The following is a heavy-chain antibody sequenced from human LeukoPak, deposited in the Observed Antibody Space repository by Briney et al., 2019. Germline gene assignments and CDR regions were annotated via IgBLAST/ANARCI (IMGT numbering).Heavy chain of an antibody. V-gene: IGHV1-46*01. CDR1: GYTFTSYY. Sequence: ASVKVSCKASGYTFTSYYMHWARQAPGQGLEWMGIINPSGGSTSYAQKFQGRVTMTRDMSTSTVYMELSSLRSEDTAVYYCAREAGATRFSEDYYYMDVWGKGTTVTVSS. J-gene: IGHJ6*03. D-gene: IGHD1-26*01. CDR3: AREAGATRFSEDYYYMDV. CDR2: INPSGGST.